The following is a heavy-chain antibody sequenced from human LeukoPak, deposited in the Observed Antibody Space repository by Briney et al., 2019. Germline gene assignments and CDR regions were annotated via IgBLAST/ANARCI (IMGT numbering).Heavy chain of an antibody. CDR3: ARVTPPDC. J-gene: IGHJ4*02. CDR2: ISSSSSTI. D-gene: IGHD2-21*02. Sequence: GGSLRLSCAASGFTFSSYSMNWVRQAPGKGLEWVSYISSSSSTIYYADSVKGRFTISRDNAKNSLYLQMNSLRAEDTAVYYCARVTPPDCWGQGTLVTVSS. CDR1: GFTFSSYS. V-gene: IGHV3-48*01.